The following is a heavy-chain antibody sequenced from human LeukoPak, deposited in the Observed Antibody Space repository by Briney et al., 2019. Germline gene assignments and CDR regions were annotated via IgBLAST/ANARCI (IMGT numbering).Heavy chain of an antibody. Sequence: ASVKVSCTASGYTVTSYYMHWVRQAPGQGLEWMGIINPSGGSTSYAQKFQGRVTMTRDTSTSTVYMELSSLRSEDTAVYYCARDKGHYVVDYWGQGTLVTVSS. D-gene: IGHD4-17*01. CDR3: ARDKGHYVVDY. V-gene: IGHV1-46*01. CDR2: INPSGGST. J-gene: IGHJ4*02. CDR1: GYTVTSYY.